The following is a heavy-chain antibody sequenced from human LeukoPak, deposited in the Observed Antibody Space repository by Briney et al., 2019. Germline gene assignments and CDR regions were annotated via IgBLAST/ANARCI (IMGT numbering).Heavy chain of an antibody. D-gene: IGHD2-15*01. J-gene: IGHJ5*02. CDR2: IRSKAYGGTT. CDR3: TRGSVPTNWFDP. V-gene: IGHV3-49*04. CDR1: GFTVSSNY. Sequence: GGSLRLSCAASGFTVSSNYMSWVRQAPGKGLEWVGFIRSKAYGGTTEYAASVKGRFTISRDDSKSIAYLQMNSLKTEDTAVYYCTRGSVPTNWFDPWGQGTLVTVSS.